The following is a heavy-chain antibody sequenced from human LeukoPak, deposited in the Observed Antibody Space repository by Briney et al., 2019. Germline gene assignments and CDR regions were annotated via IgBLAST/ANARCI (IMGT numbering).Heavy chain of an antibody. CDR2: IYYSGSGST. CDR1: GGSISSGGYY. V-gene: IGHV4-31*03. Sequence: SETLSLTCTVSGGSISSGGYYWSWIRQHPGKGLEWIGYIYYSGSGSTYYNPSLKSRVTISVDTSKNQFSLKLSSVTAADTAVYYCATLPMRGERVGNLLSGSYYNGWGQGALVTVSS. D-gene: IGHD1-26*01. CDR3: ATLPMRGERVGNLLSGSYYNG. J-gene: IGHJ4*02.